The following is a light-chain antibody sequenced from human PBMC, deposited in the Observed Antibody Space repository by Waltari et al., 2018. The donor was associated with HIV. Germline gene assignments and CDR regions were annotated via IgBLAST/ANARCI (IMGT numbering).Light chain of an antibody. CDR3: QQYNSEPS. Sequence: DIHMTQSPSTLSAFIGDRVTITCRASQDVSNWLAWYQQKPGKAPKLLIHKASVLENGVSLRFSGSGFGTEFTLIIDSLEPDDFATYYCQQYNSEPSFGQGTRLEMK. CDR2: KAS. J-gene: IGKJ5*01. CDR1: QDVSNW. V-gene: IGKV1-5*03.